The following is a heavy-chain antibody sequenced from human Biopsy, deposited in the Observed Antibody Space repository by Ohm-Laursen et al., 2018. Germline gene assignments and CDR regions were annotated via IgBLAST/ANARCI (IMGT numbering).Heavy chain of an antibody. J-gene: IGHJ4*02. D-gene: IGHD2-15*01. CDR1: GLTFSDHH. CDR3: ARARDDFVVVPAAFFDF. Sequence: SLRLSCAASGLTFSDHHMAWVRQAPGKGLEWLSYISSSGATIKYADSVKGRFTISRDNAKNSLYLRMNSLIAEDTAIYFCARARDDFVVVPAAFFDFWGQGTLVTVSS. V-gene: IGHV3-11*01. CDR2: ISSSGATI.